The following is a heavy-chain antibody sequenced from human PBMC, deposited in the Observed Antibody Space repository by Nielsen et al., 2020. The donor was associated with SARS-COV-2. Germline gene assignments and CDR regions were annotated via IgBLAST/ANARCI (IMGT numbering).Heavy chain of an antibody. CDR3: AREEYGFGLDV. Sequence: SETLSPTCTVSRGSISSGDYYWGWIRQPRGKGLEWIGYTFNSGNTYYNPSLRSRVTMSLDTSKNQFSLILTSVTAADTAVYYCAREEYGFGLDVWGQGTTVRVSS. J-gene: IGHJ6*02. V-gene: IGHV4-30-4*01. CDR1: RGSISSGDYY. D-gene: IGHD2-2*01. CDR2: TFNSGNT.